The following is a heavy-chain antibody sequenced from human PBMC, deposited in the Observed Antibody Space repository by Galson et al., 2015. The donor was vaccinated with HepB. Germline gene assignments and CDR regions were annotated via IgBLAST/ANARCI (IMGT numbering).Heavy chain of an antibody. D-gene: IGHD2-21*02. J-gene: IGHJ6*02. CDR3: ARDLLAYCGGDCYSRASDYCGMDV. CDR2: ISAYNGNT. CDR1: GYTFTSYG. V-gene: IGHV1-18*04. Sequence: SVKVSCKASGYTFTSYGISWVRQAPGQGLEWMGWISAYNGNTDYAQKLQGRVTMTTDTSTSTAYMELRSLRSDDTAVYYCARDLLAYCGGDCYSRASDYCGMDVWGQGTTVTVSS.